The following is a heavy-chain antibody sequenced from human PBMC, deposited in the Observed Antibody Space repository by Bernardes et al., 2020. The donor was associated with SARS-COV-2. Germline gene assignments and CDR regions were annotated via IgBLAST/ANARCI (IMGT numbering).Heavy chain of an antibody. Sequence: GGSLRLSCAASGFSFSTYEMNWVRQAPGKGLEWISYISSSSSTIYYADSVKGRFTISRDNAKNSLYLQMNRLRADDTAMYFCASEGFFGGAIDPWGLGTLVTVSS. CDR3: ASEGFFGGAIDP. CDR2: ISSSSSTI. CDR1: GFSFSTYE. D-gene: IGHD3-16*01. V-gene: IGHV3-48*03. J-gene: IGHJ5*02.